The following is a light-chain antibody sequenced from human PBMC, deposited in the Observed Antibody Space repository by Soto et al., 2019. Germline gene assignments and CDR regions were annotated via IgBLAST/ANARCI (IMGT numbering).Light chain of an antibody. CDR2: DAF. V-gene: IGKV3-11*01. Sequence: EIVLTQSPATLSLSPGERATLSCRASQSISSYLAWYQHKPGQAPRLLIYDAFNRSPGIPARFSGSGSGTDFNLTISSLEPEDFAVYYCQQRSNWPPLTFGGGTKVEIK. CDR3: QQRSNWPPLT. CDR1: QSISSY. J-gene: IGKJ4*01.